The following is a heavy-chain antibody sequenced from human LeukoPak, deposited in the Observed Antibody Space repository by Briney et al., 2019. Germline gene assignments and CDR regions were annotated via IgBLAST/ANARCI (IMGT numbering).Heavy chain of an antibody. Sequence: PSETLSLTCAVYGGSFSGYYRSWIRQPPGKGLEWIGEINHSGSTNYNPSLKSRVTISVDTSKNQFSLKLSSVTAADTAVYYCARDTPRVGAHYWGQGTLVTVSS. CDR1: GGSFSGYY. J-gene: IGHJ4*02. CDR3: ARDTPRVGAHY. CDR2: INHSGST. V-gene: IGHV4-34*01.